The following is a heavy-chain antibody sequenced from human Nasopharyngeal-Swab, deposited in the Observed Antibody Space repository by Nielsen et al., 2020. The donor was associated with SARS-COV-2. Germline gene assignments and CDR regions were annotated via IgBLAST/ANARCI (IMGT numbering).Heavy chain of an antibody. CDR3: ARVGAAAGTPFDY. CDR2: IWYDGSNK. V-gene: IGHV3-33*01. D-gene: IGHD6-13*01. J-gene: IGHJ4*02. Sequence: GGSLRLSCAASGFTFSSYGMHWVRQAPGKGLEWVAVIWYDGSNKCYADSVKGRFTISRDNSKNTLYLQMNSLRAEDTAVYYCARVGAAAGTPFDYWGQGTLVTVSS. CDR1: GFTFSSYG.